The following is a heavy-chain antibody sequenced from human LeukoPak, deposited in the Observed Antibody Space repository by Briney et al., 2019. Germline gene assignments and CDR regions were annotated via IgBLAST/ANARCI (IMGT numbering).Heavy chain of an antibody. V-gene: IGHV1-46*01. Sequence: ASVKVSCKASEYTFTSYYMHWVRQAPGQGLEWMGIINPSGGSTSYAQKFQGRVTMTRDVSTSTVYMELSSLRSEDTAVYYCARDTEGPVGATTRGENYFDYWGQGTLVTVSS. CDR1: EYTFTSYY. D-gene: IGHD1-26*01. CDR2: INPSGGST. CDR3: ARDTEGPVGATTRGENYFDY. J-gene: IGHJ4*02.